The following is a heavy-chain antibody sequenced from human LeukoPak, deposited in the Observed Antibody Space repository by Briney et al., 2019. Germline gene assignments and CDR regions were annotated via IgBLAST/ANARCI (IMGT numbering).Heavy chain of an antibody. J-gene: IGHJ5*02. D-gene: IGHD2-2*01. CDR3: ARWVVVVPAARYNWFDP. CDR2: IIPIFGTA. V-gene: IGHV1-69*01. Sequence: SVKVSCKASGGTFSSYAISWVRQAPGQGLEWMGGIIPIFGTANYAQKFQGRVTITADESTSTAYMELSGLRSEDTAVYYCARWVVVVPAARYNWFDPWGQGTLVTVSS. CDR1: GGTFSSYA.